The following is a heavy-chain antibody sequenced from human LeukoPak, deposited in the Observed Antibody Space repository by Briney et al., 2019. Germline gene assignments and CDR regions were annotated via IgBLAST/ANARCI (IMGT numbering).Heavy chain of an antibody. V-gene: IGHV1-2*02. CDR1: VYTFTGYY. CDR2: INPNSGGT. CDR3: AINHQFTYYYGSGSYGYFDY. Sequence: ASVKVSCKASVYTFTGYYMHWVRQAPGQGLEWMGWINPNSGGTNYAQKFQGRVTMTRDTSISTAYMELSRLRSDDTAVYYCAINHQFTYYYGSGSYGYFDYWGQGTLVTVSS. J-gene: IGHJ4*02. D-gene: IGHD3-10*01.